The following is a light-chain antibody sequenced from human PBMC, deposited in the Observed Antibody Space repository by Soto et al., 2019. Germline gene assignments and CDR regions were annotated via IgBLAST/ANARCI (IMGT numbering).Light chain of an antibody. CDR2: EVS. Sequence: QSVLTQPASVSGSPGQSITISCTGTSRDVGGYNYVSWYQQHPGKAPKLMIYEVSDRPSGVSSRFSGSKSGNEASLTISGLQAEDEADYYCSSYSSTSTPWVFGGGTQLTVL. V-gene: IGLV2-14*01. CDR3: SSYSSTSTPWV. CDR1: SRDVGGYNY. J-gene: IGLJ3*02.